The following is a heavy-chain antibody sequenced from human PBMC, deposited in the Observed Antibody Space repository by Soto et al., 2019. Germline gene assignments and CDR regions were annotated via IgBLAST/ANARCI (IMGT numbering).Heavy chain of an antibody. CDR3: ARHSSVGIAAAGIGY. V-gene: IGHV1-69*13. J-gene: IGHJ4*02. CDR2: IIPIFGTA. CDR1: GGTFSSYA. D-gene: IGHD6-13*01. Sequence: SVKVSCKASGGTFSSYAISWVRQAPGQGLEWMGGIIPIFGTANYAQKFQGRVTITADESTSTAYMELSSLRSEDTAVYYCARHSSVGIAAAGIGYWGQGTLVTVSS.